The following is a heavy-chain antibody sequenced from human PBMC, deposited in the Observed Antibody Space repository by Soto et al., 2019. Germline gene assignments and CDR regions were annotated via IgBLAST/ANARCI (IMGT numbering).Heavy chain of an antibody. J-gene: IGHJ6*03. CDR3: ARDLNSNLGNYYYYMDV. CDR1: GFIFSGYS. CDR2: ISSSSSYI. Sequence: KPGGSLRLSCAASGFIFSGYSMNWVRQAPGKGLEWVASISSSSSYIYYADSVKGRFTISRDNAKNSLYLQMNSLRAEDTAVYYCARDLNSNLGNYYYYMDVWGKGTTVTVSS. D-gene: IGHD4-4*01. V-gene: IGHV3-21*01.